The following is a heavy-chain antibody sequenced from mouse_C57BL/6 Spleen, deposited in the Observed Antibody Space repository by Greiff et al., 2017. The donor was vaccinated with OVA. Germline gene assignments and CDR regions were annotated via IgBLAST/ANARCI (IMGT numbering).Heavy chain of an antibody. CDR1: GYSFTGYY. CDR2: INPSTGGT. Sequence: EVQRVESGPELVKPGASVKISCKASGYSFTGYYMNWVKQSPEKSLEWIGEINPSTGGTTYNQKFKAKATLTVDKSSSTAYMQLKSLTSEDSAVYYCARNYGSSYHWYFDVWGTGTTVTVSS. J-gene: IGHJ1*03. V-gene: IGHV1-42*01. D-gene: IGHD1-1*01. CDR3: ARNYGSSYHWYFDV.